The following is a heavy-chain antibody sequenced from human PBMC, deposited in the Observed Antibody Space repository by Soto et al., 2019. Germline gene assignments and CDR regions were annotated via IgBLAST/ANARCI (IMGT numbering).Heavy chain of an antibody. CDR3: ARERSRYDRSGYSRPDY. J-gene: IGHJ4*02. D-gene: IGHD3-22*01. V-gene: IGHV1-69*06. CDR2: IIPMLGTP. Sequence: QVQLVQSGAEVKKPGSSVKVSCKVSGDTFSMYSISWVRQAPGQGLEWLGGIIPMLGTPSYAQRFQDRVTITADKDTTTAYMELSSLRSEDTAVYYCARERSRYDRSGYSRPDYWGQGTLVTVSS. CDR1: GDTFSMYS.